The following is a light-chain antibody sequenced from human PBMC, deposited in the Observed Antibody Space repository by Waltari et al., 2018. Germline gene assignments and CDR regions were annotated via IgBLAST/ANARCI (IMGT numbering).Light chain of an antibody. CDR3: CSYTGTDTYV. Sequence: QSALTQPASVSGSPGQSITISCTGSMNDIGFFHYVSWYQHHQGQAPKLLIYDVSNRPSGVSSRFSGSKSGSTASLAISGLQTEDEADYYCCSYTGTDTYVFGTGTKVTVL. CDR1: MNDIGFFHY. CDR2: DVS. J-gene: IGLJ1*01. V-gene: IGLV2-14*01.